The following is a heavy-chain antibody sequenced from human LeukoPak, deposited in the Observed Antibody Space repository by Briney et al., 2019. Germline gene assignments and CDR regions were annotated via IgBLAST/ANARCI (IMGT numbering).Heavy chain of an antibody. CDR1: GFTVSSNY. CDR3: ARGLRYSTGWFNFDY. J-gene: IGHJ4*02. CDR2: IYSGGST. V-gene: IGHV3-66*01. D-gene: IGHD6-19*01. Sequence: GGSLRLSCAASGFTVSSNYMSWVRQAPGKGLEWVSVIYSGGSTYYADSVKGRFIISRDSSKNTLYLQMNSLRAEDTAVYYCARGLRYSTGWFNFDYWGQGTLVTVPS.